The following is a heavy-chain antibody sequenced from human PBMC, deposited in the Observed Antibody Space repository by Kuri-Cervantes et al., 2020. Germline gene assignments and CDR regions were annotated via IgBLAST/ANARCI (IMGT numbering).Heavy chain of an antibody. CDR3: ARDRPYSGYDLGYFDY. J-gene: IGHJ4*02. Sequence: ESLKISCAASGFTFSSYWMSWVRQAPGKGLEWVANIKQDGSEKYYVDSVKGRFTISRDNAKNSLYLQINSLRAEDTAVYYCARDRPYSGYDLGYFDYWDQGTLVTVSS. CDR1: GFTFSSYW. CDR2: IKQDGSEK. V-gene: IGHV3-7*03. D-gene: IGHD5-12*01.